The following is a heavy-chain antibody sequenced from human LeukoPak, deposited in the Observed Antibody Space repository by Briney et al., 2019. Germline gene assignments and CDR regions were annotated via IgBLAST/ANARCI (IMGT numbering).Heavy chain of an antibody. CDR2: IYSGGST. CDR3: ARELRDIAGATFGYYYYMDV. Sequence: GGSLRLSCAASGFTVSSNYMSWVRQAPGKGLEWVSVIYSGGSTYYADSVKGRFTISRDNSKNTLYLQMNSLRAEDTAVYYCARELRDIAGATFGYYYYMDVWGKGTTVTISS. J-gene: IGHJ6*03. V-gene: IGHV3-53*01. D-gene: IGHD1-26*01. CDR1: GFTVSSNY.